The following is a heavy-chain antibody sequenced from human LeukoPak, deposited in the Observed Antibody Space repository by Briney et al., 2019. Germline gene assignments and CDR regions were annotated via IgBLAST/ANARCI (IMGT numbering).Heavy chain of an antibody. CDR3: ARYCSSTSCFDY. Sequence: SETLSLTCTVSGGSIRSYYWSWIRQPAGKGLEWIGRIYTSGSTNYNPSLKSRVTMSVDTSKNQFSLKLSSVTAADTAVYYCARYCSSTSCFDYWGQGTLVTVSS. J-gene: IGHJ4*02. V-gene: IGHV4-4*07. CDR2: IYTSGST. D-gene: IGHD2-2*01. CDR1: GGSIRSYY.